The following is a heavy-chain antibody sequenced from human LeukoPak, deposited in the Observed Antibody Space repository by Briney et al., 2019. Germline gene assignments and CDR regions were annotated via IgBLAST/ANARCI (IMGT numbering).Heavy chain of an antibody. CDR1: GFTFSSYG. CDR2: MWYDGSNK. CDR3: AKDLQRWLQLGGFDY. D-gene: IGHD5-24*01. Sequence: GGSLRLSCAASGFTFSSYGMHWVRQAPGKGLEWVAVMWYDGSNKYYADSVKGRFTISRDNSKNTLYLQMNSLRAEDTAVYYCAKDLQRWLQLGGFDYWGQGTLVTVSS. J-gene: IGHJ4*02. V-gene: IGHV3-33*06.